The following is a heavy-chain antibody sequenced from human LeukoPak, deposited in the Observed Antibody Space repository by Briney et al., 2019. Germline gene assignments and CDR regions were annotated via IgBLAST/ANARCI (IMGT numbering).Heavy chain of an antibody. V-gene: IGHV3-33*01. J-gene: IGHJ6*02. CDR2: IWYDGSKK. Sequence: GGSLRLSCETSGFTFSSDGMHWVRQAPGKGLEWVAGIWYDGSKKYYADSVKGRFTISRDNSKNTLYLQMNSLRAEDTAVYYCARYGGSGSYYNFYYYYYGMDVWGQGTTVTVSS. CDR3: ARYGGSGSYYNFYYYYYGMDV. D-gene: IGHD3-10*01. CDR1: GFTFSSDG.